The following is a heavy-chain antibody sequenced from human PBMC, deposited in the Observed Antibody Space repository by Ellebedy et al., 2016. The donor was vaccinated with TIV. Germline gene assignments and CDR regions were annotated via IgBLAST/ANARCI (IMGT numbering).Heavy chain of an antibody. J-gene: IGHJ6*02. CDR2: IDPNSGGT. D-gene: IGHD3-16*01. Sequence: AASVKVSCKASGYTFTGYYIPWVRQAPGQGLEWMGWIDPNSGGTNYAQKFHGRGTMTRDTSISTAYMALRSLRSADTAVYYCAKHKGGYYYYGMDVWGQGTTVTVSS. V-gene: IGHV1-2*02. CDR3: AKHKGGYYYYGMDV. CDR1: GYTFTGYY.